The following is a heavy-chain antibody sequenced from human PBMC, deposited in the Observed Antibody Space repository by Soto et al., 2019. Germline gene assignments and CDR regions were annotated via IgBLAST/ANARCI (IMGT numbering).Heavy chain of an antibody. D-gene: IGHD7-27*01. V-gene: IGHV3-74*01. CDR2: INSDGSST. J-gene: IGHJ4*02. CDR3: ARDPALGLFDY. CDR1: GFTFSSYW. Sequence: GGSLRLSCAASGFTFSSYWMHWVRQAPGKGLVWVSRINSDGSSTNYADSVKGRFTISRDNAKNTLYLQMNSLRAEDTAVYYCARDPALGLFDYWGQGTLVTVSS.